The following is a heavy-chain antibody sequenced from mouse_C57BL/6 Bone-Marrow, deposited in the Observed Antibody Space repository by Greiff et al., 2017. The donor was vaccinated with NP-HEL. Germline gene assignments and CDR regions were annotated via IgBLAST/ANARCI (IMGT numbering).Heavy chain of an antibody. CDR1: GYTFTSYW. CDR2: IDPSDSYT. D-gene: IGHD1-1*01. Sequence: QVQLQQPGAELVKPGASVKLSCKASGYTFTSYWMQWVKQRPGQGLEWIGEIDPSDSYTNSNQKFKGKATLTVDTYSSTAYMQLSSLTSEDSAVYYCAREITTVVGGYWYFDVWGTGTTVTVSS. CDR3: AREITTVVGGYWYFDV. V-gene: IGHV1-50*01. J-gene: IGHJ1*03.